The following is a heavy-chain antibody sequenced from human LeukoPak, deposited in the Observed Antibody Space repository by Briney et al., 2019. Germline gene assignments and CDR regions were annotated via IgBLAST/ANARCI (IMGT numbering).Heavy chain of an antibody. Sequence: ASVKVSCKASGYTFTSYGVSWVQQAPGQGLEWMGWISAYNGNTKYAQKVQGRVTMTTDTSTSTAYMELRSLRSDDTAVYYCARETRGLGIPYNFDYWGQGTLVTVSS. J-gene: IGHJ4*02. D-gene: IGHD1-20*01. CDR1: GYTFTSYG. V-gene: IGHV1-18*01. CDR3: ARETRGLGIPYNFDY. CDR2: ISAYNGNT.